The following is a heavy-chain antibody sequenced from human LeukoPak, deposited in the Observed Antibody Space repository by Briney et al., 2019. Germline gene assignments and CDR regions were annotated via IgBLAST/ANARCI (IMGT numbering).Heavy chain of an antibody. D-gene: IGHD3-22*01. CDR2: MNPNSGGT. Sequence: ASVKVSCKASGYTFTSYDINWVRQATGQGLEWMGWMNPNSGGTNYAQKFQGRVTMTRDTSISTAYMELSRLRSDDTAVYYCARAHFSYYDSSGYYEVDYWGQGTLVTVSS. J-gene: IGHJ4*02. CDR1: GYTFTSYD. V-gene: IGHV1-2*02. CDR3: ARAHFSYYDSSGYYEVDY.